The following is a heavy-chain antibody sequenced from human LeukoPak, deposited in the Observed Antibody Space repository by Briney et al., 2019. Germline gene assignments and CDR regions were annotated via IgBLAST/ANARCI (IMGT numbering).Heavy chain of an antibody. Sequence: GGSLRLSCAASGFTFSSYWMSWVRQAPGKGLEWVANIKQDGSEKYYVDSVKGRFTISRDNAKNSLYLQMNSLRAEDTAVYYCAKDPSTLTLTDDYWGPGTLVTVSS. V-gene: IGHV3-7*03. CDR2: IKQDGSEK. CDR1: GFTFSSYW. CDR3: AKDPSTLTLTDDY. J-gene: IGHJ4*02.